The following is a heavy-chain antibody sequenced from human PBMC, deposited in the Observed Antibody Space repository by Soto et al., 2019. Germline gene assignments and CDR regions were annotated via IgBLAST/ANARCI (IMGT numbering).Heavy chain of an antibody. CDR1: GGSISSSSYY. CDR3: ARTVLFDYYAMDV. J-gene: IGHJ6*02. Sequence: SETLSLTCTVSGGSISSSSYYWGWIRQPPGKGLEWIGSIYYSGSTYYNPSLKSRVTISVDTSKNQFSLKLSSVTAADTAVYYCARTVLFDYYAMDVWGQGTTVTVSS. D-gene: IGHD2-8*01. CDR2: IYYSGST. V-gene: IGHV4-39*01.